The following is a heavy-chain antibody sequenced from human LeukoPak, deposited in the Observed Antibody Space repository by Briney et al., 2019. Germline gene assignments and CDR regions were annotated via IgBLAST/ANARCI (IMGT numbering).Heavy chain of an antibody. Sequence: GSLRLSCAASGFTFSNYSMNWVRQAPGKGLEWVSSISSRSSYIYYADSVRGRFTISRDNAKNSLYLQVNSLRAEDTAVYYCARAYGDSAGPVYYFDSWGQGSLVTVSS. D-gene: IGHD4-17*01. CDR1: GFTFSNYS. V-gene: IGHV3-21*01. J-gene: IGHJ4*02. CDR3: ARAYGDSAGPVYYFDS. CDR2: ISSRSSYI.